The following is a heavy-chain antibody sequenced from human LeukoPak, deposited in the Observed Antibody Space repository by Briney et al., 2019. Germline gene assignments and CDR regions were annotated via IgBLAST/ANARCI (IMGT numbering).Heavy chain of an antibody. D-gene: IGHD1-26*01. CDR2: IYTSGST. CDR1: GGSISSGSYY. Sequence: PSETLSLTCTVSGGSISSGSYYWSWIRQPAGKGLEWIGRIYTSGSTNYNPSLNSRVTISVDTSKNQFSLKLSSVTAADTAVYYCARAEWELDDAFDIWGQGTMVTVSS. V-gene: IGHV4-61*02. J-gene: IGHJ3*02. CDR3: ARAEWELDDAFDI.